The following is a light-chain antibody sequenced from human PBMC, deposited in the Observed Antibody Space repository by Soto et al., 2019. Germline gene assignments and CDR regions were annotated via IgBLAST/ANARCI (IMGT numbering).Light chain of an antibody. Sequence: EIVLTQSPGTLSLSPGERATLSCRASESVTSTYLAWYQQKPGQAPRLLIYGVSSRATGIPDRFSGSGSGSAFTLTISRLEPEDFAVYYCQPYGSSRTFGHGTKVEI. CDR3: QPYGSSRT. V-gene: IGKV3-20*01. CDR2: GVS. J-gene: IGKJ1*01. CDR1: ESVTSTY.